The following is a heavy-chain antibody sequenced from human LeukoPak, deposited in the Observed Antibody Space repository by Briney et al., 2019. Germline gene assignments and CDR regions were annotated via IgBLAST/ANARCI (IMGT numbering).Heavy chain of an antibody. J-gene: IGHJ6*03. CDR2: IYPGDSDT. V-gene: IGHV5-51*01. CDR3: AKVVELATLTGDSDTYSYHMDA. D-gene: IGHD5-24*01. Sequence: HGESLKISCKGSGYSFSTYCLGWVRQMPGKGLEWMGFIYPGDSDTRYSPSFQGQVTISADKYISSAYLQWSSLKASDTAMYYCAKVVELATLTGDSDTYSYHMDAWGKRTAVTVSS. CDR1: GYSFSTYC.